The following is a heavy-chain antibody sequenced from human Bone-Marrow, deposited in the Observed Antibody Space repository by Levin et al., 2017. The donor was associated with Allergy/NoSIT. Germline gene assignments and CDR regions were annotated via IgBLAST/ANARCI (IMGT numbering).Heavy chain of an antibody. Sequence: KRGESLKISCKVSGNSLTELSIHWVRQAPGKGLEWMGGLDPENGETIYAQKFQGRVTMTEDKFTDTAYMELSSLRSEDTAIYFCALAADAVEVSGKLDYWGQGTPVTVSS. J-gene: IGHJ4*02. CDR1: GNSLTELS. D-gene: IGHD5/OR15-5a*01. V-gene: IGHV1-24*01. CDR2: LDPENGET. CDR3: ALAADAVEVSGKLDY.